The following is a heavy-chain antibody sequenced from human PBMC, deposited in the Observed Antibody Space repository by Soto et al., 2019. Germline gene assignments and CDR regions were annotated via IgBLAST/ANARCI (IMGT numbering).Heavy chain of an antibody. J-gene: IGHJ4*02. V-gene: IGHV4-4*02. CDR3: ARSEATALDY. CDR1: GDPMSSSNW. Sequence: PSETLSLTCTVSGDPMSSSNWWNWVRQPPGKGLEWIGEAHHSGRTNYNPSLKSRVTISVDRSQNHFSLQLTSVTAADTAVYYCARSEATALDYWGQGTLVTVSS. CDR2: AHHSGRT.